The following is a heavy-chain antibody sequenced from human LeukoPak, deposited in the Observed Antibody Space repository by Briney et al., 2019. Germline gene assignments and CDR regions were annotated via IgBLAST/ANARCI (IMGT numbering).Heavy chain of an antibody. Sequence: PGGSLRLSCAASGFTVSSNYMSWVRQAPGKGLEWVSVISGSSDTTYYADSVKGRFIISRDNSKNTLYLQMNSLRAEDTAVYYCAKRIGGVNSFDHWGQGTLVTVSS. CDR3: AKRIGGVNSFDH. J-gene: IGHJ4*02. CDR1: GFTVSSNY. D-gene: IGHD3-16*01. V-gene: IGHV3-23*01. CDR2: ISGSSDTT.